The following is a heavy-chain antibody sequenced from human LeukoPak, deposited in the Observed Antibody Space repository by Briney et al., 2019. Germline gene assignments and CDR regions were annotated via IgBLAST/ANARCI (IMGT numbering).Heavy chain of an antibody. CDR2: ISSSSSYR. V-gene: IGHV3-21*01. CDR1: GFTFSSYS. D-gene: IGHD2-15*01. J-gene: IGHJ4*02. CDR3: ARDDCSGGSCYHFDY. Sequence: GVSLRLSCAASGFTFSSYSIIWVRQAPGKGLEWVSSISSSSSYRYYADSVKGRFTISRDNAKNSLYLQMNSLRAEDTAVYYCARDDCSGGSCYHFDYWGQGTLVTVSS.